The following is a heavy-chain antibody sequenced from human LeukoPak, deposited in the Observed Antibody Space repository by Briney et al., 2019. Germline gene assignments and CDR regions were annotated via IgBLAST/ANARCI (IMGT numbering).Heavy chain of an antibody. D-gene: IGHD2/OR15-2a*01. CDR2: IDSSSSYI. Sequence: GGSLRLSRAASGFTFSSYSLSWVRQAPGKGLEWVSSIDSSSSYIFYADSVKGRFTMSRDNAKNSLYLQMHSLRVEDTAVYYCARSVMVIGTTRGSDYWGLGTLVTVSS. V-gene: IGHV3-21*01. CDR3: ARSVMVIGTTRGSDY. J-gene: IGHJ4*02. CDR1: GFTFSSYS.